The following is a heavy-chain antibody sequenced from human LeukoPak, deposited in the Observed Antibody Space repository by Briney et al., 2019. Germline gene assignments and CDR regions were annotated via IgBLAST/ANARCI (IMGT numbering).Heavy chain of an antibody. V-gene: IGHV1-69*05. CDR2: IIPIFGTA. CDR1: GGTFSSYA. Sequence: GASVKVSCKASGGTFSSYAISWVRQAPGQGLEWMGGIIPIFGTANYAQKFQGRATITTDESTSTAYMELSSLRSEDTAVYYCASFTNTAFGYWGQGTLVTVSS. J-gene: IGHJ4*02. CDR3: ASFTNTAFGY. D-gene: IGHD5-18*01.